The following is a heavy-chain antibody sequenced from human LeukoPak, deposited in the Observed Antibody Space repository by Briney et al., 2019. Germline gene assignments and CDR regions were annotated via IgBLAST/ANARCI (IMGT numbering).Heavy chain of an antibody. D-gene: IGHD6-6*01. CDR1: GFTFSTYS. V-gene: IGHV3-21*01. J-gene: IGHJ4*02. CDR3: ARALSTSGFYFDY. CDR2: ITSKSSYT. Sequence: PGGSLRLSCAASGFTFSTYSMIWVRQAPGKGLEWVSSITSKSSYTYNADSVTGRFTVSRDNAKNLLYLQMNSLRAEDTAVYYCARALSTSGFYFDYWGQGTLVTVSS.